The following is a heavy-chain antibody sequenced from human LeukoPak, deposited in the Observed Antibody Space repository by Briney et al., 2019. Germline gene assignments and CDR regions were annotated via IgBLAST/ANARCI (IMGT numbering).Heavy chain of an antibody. V-gene: IGHV3-23*01. Sequence: PGGSLRLSCAASGFTFSSYAMSWVRQAPGKGLEWVSAISGSGGSTYYADSVKGRFIISRDNSKNTLYLQMNSLRAEDTAVYYCARDGCGSTSCYHYELTSWGQGTLVTVSS. CDR2: ISGSGGST. D-gene: IGHD2-2*01. CDR1: GFTFSSYA. CDR3: ARDGCGSTSCYHYELTS. J-gene: IGHJ5*02.